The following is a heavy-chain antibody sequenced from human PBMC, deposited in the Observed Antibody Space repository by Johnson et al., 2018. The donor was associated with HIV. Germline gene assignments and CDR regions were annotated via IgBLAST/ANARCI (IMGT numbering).Heavy chain of an antibody. Sequence: VQLVESGGGLVQPGGSLRLSCAASGFTVSSNYMSWVRQTPGKGLEWVSVINSGGSTYYADSVKGRFTISRDNSKNTLYLQMNSLGAEDTAVYYCARDPGGAAVAGDAFDIWGQGTMVTVSS. CDR1: GFTVSSNY. V-gene: IGHV3-66*01. CDR3: ARDPGGAAVAGDAFDI. J-gene: IGHJ3*02. D-gene: IGHD6-13*01. CDR2: INSGGST.